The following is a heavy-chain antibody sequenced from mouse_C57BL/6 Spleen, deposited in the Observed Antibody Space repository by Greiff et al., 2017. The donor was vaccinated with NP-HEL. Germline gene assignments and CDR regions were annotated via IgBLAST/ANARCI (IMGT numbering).Heavy chain of an antibody. V-gene: IGHV1-50*01. CDR2: IDPSDSYT. D-gene: IGHD1-1*01. J-gene: IGHJ2*01. CDR3: ARGGSTTVVGNCDY. CDR1: GYTFTSYW. Sequence: QVQLQQPGAELVKPGASVKLSCKASGYTFTSYWMQWVKQRPGQGLEWIGEIDPSDSYTNYNPKFKGKATLTVDTSSSTAYMQLSSLTSEDSAVYDGARGGSTTVVGNCDYWGQGTTLTVSS.